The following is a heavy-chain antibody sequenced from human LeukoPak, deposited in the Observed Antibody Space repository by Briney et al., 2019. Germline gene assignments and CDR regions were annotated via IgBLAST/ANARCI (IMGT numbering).Heavy chain of an antibody. CDR1: GFTFSSYW. J-gene: IGHJ6*02. CDR2: INSDGSST. V-gene: IGHV3-74*01. CDR3: SLSPVYYYYGMDV. Sequence: GGSLRLSCEASGFTFSSYWMHWVRQAPGKGLVWVSRINSDGSSTYYADSVKGRFTISRDNSKNTLYLQMNSLRAEDTAVYYCSLSPVYYYYGMDVWGQGTTVTVSS.